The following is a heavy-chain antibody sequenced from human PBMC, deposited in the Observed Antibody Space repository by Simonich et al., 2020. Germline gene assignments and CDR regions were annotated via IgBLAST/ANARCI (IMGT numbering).Heavy chain of an antibody. CDR3: ARVGYSNYYYYGMDV. D-gene: IGHD6-13*01. Sequence: QVQLQESGPGLVKPSETLSLTCAVPGYSISSGYYWGWIRQPPGKGLEWIGSIYHRGSTYYNPSLKRRVTISVDTSKNQFSLKLSSVTAADTAVYYCARVGYSNYYYYGMDVWGQGTTVTVSS. J-gene: IGHJ6*02. V-gene: IGHV4-38-2*01. CDR1: GYSISSGYY. CDR2: IYHRGST.